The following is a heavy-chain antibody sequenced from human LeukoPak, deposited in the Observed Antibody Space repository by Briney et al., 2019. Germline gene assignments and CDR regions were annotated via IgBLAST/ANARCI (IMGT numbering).Heavy chain of an antibody. CDR2: IYPGDSDI. Sequence: GESLKISCKGSGYIFTSYWIGWVRQMPGKGLEWMGIIYPGDSDIRYSPSFRGQVTISADKSISTAYLQWSSLKASDTAMYYCARQYSSSSFDYWGQGTLVAVSS. D-gene: IGHD6-13*01. J-gene: IGHJ4*02. V-gene: IGHV5-51*01. CDR1: GYIFTSYW. CDR3: ARQYSSSSFDY.